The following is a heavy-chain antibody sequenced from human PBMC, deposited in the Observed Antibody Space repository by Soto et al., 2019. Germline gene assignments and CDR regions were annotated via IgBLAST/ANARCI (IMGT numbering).Heavy chain of an antibody. CDR3: ARGMAAAGLYGMDV. V-gene: IGHV1-69*06. CDR1: GGTFSSCA. J-gene: IGHJ6*02. CDR2: IIPIFGTA. D-gene: IGHD6-13*01. Sequence: GASVKVACKASGGTFSSCAMSWVRQAPGEGLEWMGGIIPIFGTANYAQKVQGRVTITADKSTSTAYMELSSLRSEDTAVYYCARGMAAAGLYGMDVWGQGTTVTVSS.